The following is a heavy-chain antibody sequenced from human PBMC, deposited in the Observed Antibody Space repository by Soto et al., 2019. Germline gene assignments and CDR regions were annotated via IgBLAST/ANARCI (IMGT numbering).Heavy chain of an antibody. V-gene: IGHV4-34*01. J-gene: IGHJ4*02. CDR3: ARHGVYNFDN. D-gene: IGHD1-1*01. Sequence: QVQLQQWGAGLLKPSETLSLTCAVYSGSFSGYYWSWIRQPPGKGLEWIGELYQGLSIIYNQSLESRVTISVDLSKNQFSLKLRSVTAADTAVYYCARHGVYNFDNWGQGTLVTVAS. CDR2: LYQGLSI. CDR1: SGSFSGYY.